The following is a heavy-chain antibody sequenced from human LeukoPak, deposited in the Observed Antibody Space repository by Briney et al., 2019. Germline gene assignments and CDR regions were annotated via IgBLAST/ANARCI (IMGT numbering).Heavy chain of an antibody. Sequence: APVKVSCKPAGSIFFTHGISSVRLAPGLRLEWLGWISVSNGKTNYTQKLQGRVTMTTDTSTRIAYMELRSLRSDDTAVYYCAREPERGSSWYQDIHRFDYWGQGTLVTVSS. CDR2: ISVSNGKT. CDR3: AREPERGSSWYQDIHRFDY. D-gene: IGHD6-13*01. CDR1: GSIFFTHG. V-gene: IGHV1-18*01. J-gene: IGHJ4*02.